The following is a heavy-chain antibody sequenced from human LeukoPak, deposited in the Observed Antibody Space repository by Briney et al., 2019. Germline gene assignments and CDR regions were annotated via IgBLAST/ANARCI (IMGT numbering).Heavy chain of an antibody. V-gene: IGHV3-7*01. Sequence: GGSLRLSCAASGFTFSSYWMSWVRQAPGKGLEWVANIKQDGSEKYYVDSVKGRFTISRDNAKNSLYLQMNSLRAEVTAVYYCARDQGYCSSTSCWGPSDYWGQGTLVTVSS. CDR1: GFTFSSYW. CDR3: ARDQGYCSSTSCWGPSDY. D-gene: IGHD2-2*01. J-gene: IGHJ4*02. CDR2: IKQDGSEK.